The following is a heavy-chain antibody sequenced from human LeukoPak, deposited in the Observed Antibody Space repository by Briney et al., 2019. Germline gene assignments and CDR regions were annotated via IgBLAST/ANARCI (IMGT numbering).Heavy chain of an antibody. Sequence: SSETLSLTCTVSGGSISSSSYYWGWIRQPPGKGLEWIGSIYYSGSTYYNPSLKSRVTISVDTSKNQFSLKLSSVTAADTAVYYCATELGEVYNWFDPWGQGTLVTVSS. CDR2: IYYSGST. D-gene: IGHD7-27*01. J-gene: IGHJ5*02. CDR1: GGSISSSSYY. CDR3: ATELGEVYNWFDP. V-gene: IGHV4-39*07.